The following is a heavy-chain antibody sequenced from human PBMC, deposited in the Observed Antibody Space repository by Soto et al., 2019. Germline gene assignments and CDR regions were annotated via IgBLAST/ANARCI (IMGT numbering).Heavy chain of an antibody. CDR3: ARSDNYVPFEY. D-gene: IGHD4-4*01. Sequence: QVQLQESGPGLVKPSQTLSLTCTVSGGSISSGDYKWSWIRQPPGKGLEWIGYIYYSGYNYNNPSLKGRVTMSVDPSKNPFSLELSSVTAADPAVYYCARSDNYVPFEYWGQGTLVTVSS. V-gene: IGHV4-30-4*01. CDR2: IYYSGYN. CDR1: GGSISSGDYK. J-gene: IGHJ4*02.